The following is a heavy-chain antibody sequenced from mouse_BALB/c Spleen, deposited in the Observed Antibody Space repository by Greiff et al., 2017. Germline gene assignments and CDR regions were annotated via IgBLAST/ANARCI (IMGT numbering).Heavy chain of an antibody. Sequence: LQQPGSELVRPGASVKLSCKASGYTFTSYWMHWVKQRHGQGLEWIGNIYPGSGSTNYDEKFKSKGTLTVDTSSSTAYMHLSSLTSEDSAVYYCTRGGYGNYGNYFDYWGQGTTLTVSS. V-gene: IGHV1S22*01. CDR3: TRGGYGNYGNYFDY. CDR2: IYPGSGST. CDR1: GYTFTSYW. D-gene: IGHD2-1*01. J-gene: IGHJ2*01.